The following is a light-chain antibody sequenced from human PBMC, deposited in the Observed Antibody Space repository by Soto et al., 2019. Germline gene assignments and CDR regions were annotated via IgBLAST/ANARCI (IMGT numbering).Light chain of an antibody. CDR3: QQYSTSPNS. CDR2: GPS. CDR1: QVTSRY. Sequence: ENVLTQSPGTLSLSPGERATLSCRASQVTSRYLSWYQQRPGQAPRLLIHGPSSRATGIPDSFSGSGSGTDFTLTISRLEPEDLAAYYCQQYSTSPNSFGQVTRLEIK. J-gene: IGKJ5*01. V-gene: IGKV3-20*01.